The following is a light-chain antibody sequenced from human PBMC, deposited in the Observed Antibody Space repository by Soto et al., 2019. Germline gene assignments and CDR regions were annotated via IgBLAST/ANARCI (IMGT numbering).Light chain of an antibody. Sequence: EIVMTQSPATLSVSPGERATLSCRASQSVGTSVAWYQQKPGQAPRLLIYTASTRATGVPARFSASGSGTEFILTISSLQSEDLAIYHCQQYNNWPPYTFGQGTKLEIK. CDR3: QQYNNWPPYT. CDR1: QSVGTS. CDR2: TAS. J-gene: IGKJ2*01. V-gene: IGKV3-15*01.